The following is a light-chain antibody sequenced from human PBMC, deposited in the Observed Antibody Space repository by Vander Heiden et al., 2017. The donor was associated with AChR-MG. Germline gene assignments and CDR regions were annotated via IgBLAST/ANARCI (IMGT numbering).Light chain of an antibody. Sequence: EGVLTQSPGTLSLSPGERATLSCRASQSVSSSYLARYQQKPGQAPRLLIYGASTRATGIPDRFSGSGSGTDFTLTISRLEPEDFAVYYCQQYGRTFGPGTKVDIK. CDR1: QSVSSSY. V-gene: IGKV3-20*01. CDR2: GAS. CDR3: QQYGRT. J-gene: IGKJ3*01.